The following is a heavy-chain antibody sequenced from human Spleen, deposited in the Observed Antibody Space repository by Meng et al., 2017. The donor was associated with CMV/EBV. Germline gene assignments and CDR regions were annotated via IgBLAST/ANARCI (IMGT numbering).Heavy chain of an antibody. CDR1: GFTFRSYG. D-gene: IGHD1-26*01. CDR3: AKDVSAGATTGSPGY. Sequence: GESLKISCAASGFTFRSYGVHWVRQAAGKGLEWAALIWYDGSNKYYGDSVKGRFTISRDNSKNMVYLYMNSLRVEDTAVYYCAKDVSAGATTGSPGYWGQGTLVTVSS. J-gene: IGHJ4*02. V-gene: IGHV3-30*02. CDR2: IWYDGSNK.